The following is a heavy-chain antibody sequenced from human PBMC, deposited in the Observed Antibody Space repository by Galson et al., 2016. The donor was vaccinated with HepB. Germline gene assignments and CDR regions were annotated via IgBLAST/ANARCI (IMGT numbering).Heavy chain of an antibody. J-gene: IGHJ6*02. V-gene: IGHV4-39*07. Sequence: ETLSLTCTVSGGSISSSSHYWGWIRQPPGKGLEWIGSIYYSGSTYYNPSLKSRVTISVDTSNNQFSLKLSSVAAADTAVYYCARDGSSTTYYYSGLDVWGQGTPVTVSS. CDR2: IYYSGST. D-gene: IGHD6-6*01. CDR1: GGSISSSSHY. CDR3: ARDGSSTTYYYSGLDV.